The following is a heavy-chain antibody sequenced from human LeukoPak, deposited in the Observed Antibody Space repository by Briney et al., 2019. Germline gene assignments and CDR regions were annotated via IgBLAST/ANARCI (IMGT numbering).Heavy chain of an antibody. CDR3: AKDNGSGSYYPDAFDI. D-gene: IGHD3-10*01. CDR2: IRYDGSNK. J-gene: IGHJ3*02. CDR1: GFTFSSYG. Sequence: PGGSLRLSCAASGFTFSSYGMHWVRQAPGKGLEWVAFIRYDGSNKYYADSVKGRFTISRDNSKNTLYLQMNSLRAEDTAVYYCAKDNGSGSYYPDAFDIWSQGTMVTVSS. V-gene: IGHV3-30*02.